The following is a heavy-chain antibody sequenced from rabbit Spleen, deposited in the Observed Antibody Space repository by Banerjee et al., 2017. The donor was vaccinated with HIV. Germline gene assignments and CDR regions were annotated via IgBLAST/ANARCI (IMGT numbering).Heavy chain of an antibody. CDR1: GFSFSSSYD. V-gene: IGHV1S45*01. J-gene: IGHJ4*01. CDR3: GRSSGAAISNINL. D-gene: IGHD4-2*01. Sequence: QEQLEESGGDLVKPEGSLTLTCTASGFSFSSSYDMCWVRQAPGKGLEWIACIYTGSNSITWYPSWAKGRFTISKTSSTTVTLQMTSLTVADTATYFCGRSSGAAISNINLWGPGTLVTVS. CDR2: IYTGSNSIT.